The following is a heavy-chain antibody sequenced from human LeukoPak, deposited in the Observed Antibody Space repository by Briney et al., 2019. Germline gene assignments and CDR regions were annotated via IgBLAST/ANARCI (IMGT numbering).Heavy chain of an antibody. Sequence: PGGSLRLSCAASGFTVSSNYMSWVRQAPGKGLEWVSLIYSGGSTYYADSVKGRFTISRDNSKNTLCLQMNSPRAEDTAVYYCARAGGGSYGGGLNYWGQGTLVTVSS. CDR2: IYSGGST. D-gene: IGHD1-26*01. CDR3: ARAGGGSYGGGLNY. CDR1: GFTVSSNY. J-gene: IGHJ4*02. V-gene: IGHV3-53*01.